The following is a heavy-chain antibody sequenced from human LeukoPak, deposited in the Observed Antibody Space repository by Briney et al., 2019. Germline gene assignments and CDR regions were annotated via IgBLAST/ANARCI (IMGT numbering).Heavy chain of an antibody. Sequence: GGSLRLSCAASGFTFSSYAMHWVRQAPGKGLEWVAVISYDGSNKYYADSVKGRFTISRDNSKNTLYLQMNSLRAEDTAVYYCARDFSDVRGNIFDSWGQGTLVTVSS. D-gene: IGHD3-10*02. CDR2: ISYDGSNK. CDR1: GFTFSSYA. J-gene: IGHJ4*02. CDR3: ARDFSDVRGNIFDS. V-gene: IGHV3-30*04.